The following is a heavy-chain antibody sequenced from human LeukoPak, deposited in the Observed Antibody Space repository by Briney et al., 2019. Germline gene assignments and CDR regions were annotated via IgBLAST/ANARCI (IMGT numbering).Heavy chain of an antibody. CDR2: IYYSGST. D-gene: IGHD4-11*01. Sequence: SQTLSLTCTVSGGSISSGDYYWSWIRQHPGKGLEWIGYIYYSGSTYYNPSLKSRVTISVDTSKNQFSLKLSSVTAADTAVYYCARDSPSTVTTGYYYYMDVWGKGTTVTVSS. J-gene: IGHJ6*03. CDR1: GGSISSGDYY. V-gene: IGHV4-31*03. CDR3: ARDSPSTVTTGYYYYMDV.